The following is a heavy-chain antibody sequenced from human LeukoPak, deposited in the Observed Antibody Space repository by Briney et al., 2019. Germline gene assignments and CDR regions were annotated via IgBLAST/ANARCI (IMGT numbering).Heavy chain of an antibody. D-gene: IGHD1-14*01. CDR1: GYSFTSYW. CDR3: ARLTFDWFDP. V-gene: IGHV5-51*01. J-gene: IGHJ5*02. Sequence: RVESLKVSCKGSGYSFTSYWIGWVRQMPGKGLEWMEIIYPGDSDTRYSPSFQGQVTISADKSISTAYLQWSSLKASDTAMYYCARLTFDWFDPWGQGTLVTVSS. CDR2: IYPGDSDT.